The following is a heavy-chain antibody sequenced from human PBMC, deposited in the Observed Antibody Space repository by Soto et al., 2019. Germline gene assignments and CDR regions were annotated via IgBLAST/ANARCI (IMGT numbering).Heavy chain of an antibody. CDR1: GASISSDQYL. Sequence: QVQLQESGPGLVKPSQTLSLTCSVSGASISSDQYLWTWIRQTPGKGLEWIGYISSSGGTYYSPPEKVGFILSREKSKNYFSMRLFSGIAADPAIYFCAGGFFRENEDPPVYYTPSAPWGQGALAPVPS. J-gene: IGHJ5*02. V-gene: IGHV4-30-4*01. D-gene: IGHD3-3*01. CDR3: AGGFFRENEDPPVYYTPSAP. CDR2: ISSSGGT.